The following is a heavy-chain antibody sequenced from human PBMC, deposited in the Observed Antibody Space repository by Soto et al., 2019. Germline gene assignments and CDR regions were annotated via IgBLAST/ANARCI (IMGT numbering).Heavy chain of an antibody. CDR3: ARGHSVSSSSGYYYYYMDV. V-gene: IGHV4-34*01. CDR1: GGSFSGYY. Sequence: PSETLSLTCAVYGGSFSGYYWSWIRQPPGKGLEWIGEINHSGSTNYNPSLKSRVTISVDMSKNQFSLKLSSVTAADTAVYYCARGHSVSSSSGYYYYYMDVWGKGTTVTVSS. D-gene: IGHD6-6*01. J-gene: IGHJ6*03. CDR2: INHSGST.